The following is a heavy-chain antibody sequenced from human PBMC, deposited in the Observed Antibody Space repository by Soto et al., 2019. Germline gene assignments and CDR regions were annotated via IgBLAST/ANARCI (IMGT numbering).Heavy chain of an antibody. D-gene: IGHD4-4*01. CDR1: GDSVSSNSAA. CDR3: ARDRTLVTPDAFDI. CDR2: TYYRSKWYN. V-gene: IGHV6-1*01. Sequence: PSQTLSLICAISGDSVSSNSAAWNWIRQSPSRGLEWLGRTYYRSKWYNDYALSVKSRIIINPDTSKNQFSLQLNSVTPEDTAVYYCARDRTLVTPDAFDIWGQRTMVTVSS. J-gene: IGHJ3*02.